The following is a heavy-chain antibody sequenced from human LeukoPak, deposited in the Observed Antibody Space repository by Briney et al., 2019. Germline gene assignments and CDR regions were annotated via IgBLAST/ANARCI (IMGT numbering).Heavy chain of an antibody. J-gene: IGHJ6*03. Sequence: PGGSLRLSCAASAFTFSSYGMHWVRQAPGKGLEWVSAISGSGGSTYYADSVKGRFTISRDNSKNTLYLQMNSLRAEDTAVYYCAELGITMIGGVWGKGTTVTISS. D-gene: IGHD3-10*02. CDR1: AFTFSSYG. CDR2: ISGSGGST. CDR3: AELGITMIGGV. V-gene: IGHV3-23*01.